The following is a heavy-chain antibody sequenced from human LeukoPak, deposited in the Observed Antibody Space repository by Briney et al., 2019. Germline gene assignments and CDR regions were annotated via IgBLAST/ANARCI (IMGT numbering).Heavy chain of an antibody. Sequence: GGSLRLSCAASGFTFSNYAMHWVRQAPGKGLEWVSLISSGGTYEYYADSEKGRFTISRDNSKNTLYLQLNSLRAEDTAVYYCARDSTYYYDSGSSGPHYFDNWGQGTLVTVSS. CDR1: GFTFSNYA. D-gene: IGHD3-10*01. V-gene: IGHV3-30*01. CDR3: ARDSTYYYDSGSSGPHYFDN. CDR2: ISSGGTYE. J-gene: IGHJ4*02.